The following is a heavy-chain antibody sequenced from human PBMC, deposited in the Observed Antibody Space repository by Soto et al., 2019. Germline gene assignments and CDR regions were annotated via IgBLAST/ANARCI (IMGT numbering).Heavy chain of an antibody. CDR1: GFTFSSYG. J-gene: IGHJ4*02. CDR3: AKDWPIYYYDSSGLFDY. V-gene: IGHV3-30*18. D-gene: IGHD3-22*01. Sequence: QVQLVESGGGVVQPGRSLRLSCAASGFTFSSYGMHWVRQAPGKGLEWVAVISYDGSKKYYVDSVKGRFTISRDNSKNTLFLQMNSLRAEDTAVYYCAKDWPIYYYDSSGLFDYWGQGTLVTVSS. CDR2: ISYDGSKK.